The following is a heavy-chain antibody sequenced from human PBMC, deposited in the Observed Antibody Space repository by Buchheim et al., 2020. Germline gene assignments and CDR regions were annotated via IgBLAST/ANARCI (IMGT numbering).Heavy chain of an antibody. J-gene: IGHJ4*02. CDR3: ASPFTSSYDFDY. CDR2: IYHDGSS. Sequence: QLQLQESGPGLVKPSETLSLTCSVSGGSISRTIYYWGWIRQPPGKGLEWIGSIYHDGSSYYNPSLKSRVTLSADTSKNQFSLKLGSVTAADTAVYYCASPFTSSYDFDYWGQGTL. CDR1: GGSISRTIYY. D-gene: IGHD3-16*01. V-gene: IGHV4-39*01.